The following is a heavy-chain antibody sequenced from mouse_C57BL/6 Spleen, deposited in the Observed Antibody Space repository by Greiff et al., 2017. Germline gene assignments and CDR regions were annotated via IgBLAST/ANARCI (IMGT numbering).Heavy chain of an antibody. V-gene: IGHV1-52*01. D-gene: IGHD1-1*01. J-gene: IGHJ2*01. CDR2: IDPSDSDT. Sequence: QVQLQQPGAELVRPGSSVKLSCKASGYTFTSYWMHWVKQRPIQGLEWIGNIDPSDSDTHYNQKFKDKATLTVDKSSSTAYMQLSSLTSEDSAVYYCARLTTVVERYYFDYWGQGTTLTVSS. CDR1: GYTFTSYW. CDR3: ARLTTVVERYYFDY.